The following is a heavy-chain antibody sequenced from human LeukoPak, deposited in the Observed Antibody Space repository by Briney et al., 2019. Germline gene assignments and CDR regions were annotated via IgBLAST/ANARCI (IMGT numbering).Heavy chain of an antibody. V-gene: IGHV1-46*01. CDR3: AISMSKDYGDYVRYFDY. J-gene: IGHJ4*02. CDR1: GYTFINYY. Sequence: ASVKVSCKASGYTFINYYMHWVRQAPGQGLEWMGIINPSGGSTSYAQKFQGRVTMTRDTSTSTVYMELSSLRSDDTAVYYCAISMSKDYGDYVRYFDYWGQGTLVTVSS. CDR2: INPSGGST. D-gene: IGHD4-17*01.